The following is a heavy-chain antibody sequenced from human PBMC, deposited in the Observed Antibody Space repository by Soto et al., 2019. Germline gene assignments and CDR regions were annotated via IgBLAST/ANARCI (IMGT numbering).Heavy chain of an antibody. D-gene: IGHD3-16*01. CDR2: MSYDATNK. CDR3: ARRRKGGEYYFDY. CDR1: GFTFSSYA. V-gene: IGHV3-30-3*01. Sequence: QVQLVESGGGVVQPGRSLRLSCEVSGFTFSSYAMHWVRQAPGKGLEWVAIMSYDATNKYYADSVKGRFTISRDNSKNTLYLQMNSLRAEDTAVYYCARRRKGGEYYFDYWGQGTLVTVSS. J-gene: IGHJ4*02.